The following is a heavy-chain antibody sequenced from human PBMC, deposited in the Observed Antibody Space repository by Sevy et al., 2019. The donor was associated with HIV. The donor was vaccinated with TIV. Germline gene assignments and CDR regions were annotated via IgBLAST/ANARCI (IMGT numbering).Heavy chain of an antibody. J-gene: IGHJ4*02. D-gene: IGHD6-13*01. CDR3: AREGSSSWFDY. V-gene: IGHV3-30-3*01. Sequence: GGSLRLSCAASGLTFSSYAMHWVRQAPGKGLEWVALISYDGSNKYYADSVKGRFTISRDNSKNTLYLQMNSLRAEDTAVYYCAREGSSSWFDYWGQGTLVTVSS. CDR2: ISYDGSNK. CDR1: GLTFSSYA.